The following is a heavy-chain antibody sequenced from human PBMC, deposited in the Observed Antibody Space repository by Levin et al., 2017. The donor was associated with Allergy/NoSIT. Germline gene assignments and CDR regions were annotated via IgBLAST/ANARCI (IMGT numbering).Heavy chain of an antibody. CDR2: IYSSGST. J-gene: IGHJ4*02. Sequence: SETLSLTCTVSGGSITNYYWSWIRQPPGRGLEYIGHIYSSGSTNYNPSLKSRVTISVDTSKNQFSLRLSSVTAADTAVYYCVRSNYFDYWGQGTLVTVSS. CDR3: VRSNYFDY. CDR1: GGSITNYY. V-gene: IGHV4-59*08.